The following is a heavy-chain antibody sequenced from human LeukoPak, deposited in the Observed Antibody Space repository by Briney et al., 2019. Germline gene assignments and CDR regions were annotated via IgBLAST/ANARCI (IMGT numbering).Heavy chain of an antibody. J-gene: IGHJ3*02. CDR3: ARGSERVYYDSSGYYGDAFDI. V-gene: IGHV4-34*01. CDR1: GGSFSGYY. Sequence: PSETPSLTCAVYGGSFSGYYWSWIRQPPGKGLEWIGEINHSGSTNYNPSLKSRVTISVDTSKNQFSLKLSSVTAADTAVYYCARGSERVYYDSSGYYGDAFDIWGQGTMVTVSS. D-gene: IGHD3-22*01. CDR2: INHSGST.